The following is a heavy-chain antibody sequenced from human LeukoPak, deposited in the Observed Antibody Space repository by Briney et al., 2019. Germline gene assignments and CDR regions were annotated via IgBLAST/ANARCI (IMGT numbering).Heavy chain of an antibody. J-gene: IGHJ6*03. V-gene: IGHV1-18*01. CDR3: AREDIVVVPAATELSYYYMDV. CDR1: GYSFTSYG. D-gene: IGHD2-2*01. CDR2: ISVYNDNT. Sequence: ASVKVPCKASGYSFTSYGISWVRQAPGQGLEWMGWISVYNDNTNYAQKLQGRVTMTTDTSTSTAYMELRSLRSDDTAVYYCAREDIVVVPAATELSYYYMDVWGKGTTVTVSS.